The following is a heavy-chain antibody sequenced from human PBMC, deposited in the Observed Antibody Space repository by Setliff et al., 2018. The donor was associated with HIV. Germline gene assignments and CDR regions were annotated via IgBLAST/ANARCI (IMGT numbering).Heavy chain of an antibody. CDR2: ISAHNGKT. CDR3: ARDEYYYGSGSLDY. Sequence: ASVKVSCKASGYTFPSSGISWVRQAPGQGLEWVGWISAHNGKTKYAQILQGRVTMTTDTSTSTAFMELRSLRFDDTAVYYCARDEYYYGSGSLDYWGQGTLVTVS. V-gene: IGHV1-18*01. J-gene: IGHJ4*02. D-gene: IGHD3-10*01. CDR1: GYTFPSSG.